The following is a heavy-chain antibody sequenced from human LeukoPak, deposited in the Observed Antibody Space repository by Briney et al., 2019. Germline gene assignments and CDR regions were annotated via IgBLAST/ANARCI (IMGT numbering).Heavy chain of an antibody. Sequence: SQTLSLTCTVSGGSISSGGYYWSWIRQHTGKGLEWIGYIYYSGSTYYNPSLKSRVTISVDTSKNQFSLKLSSVTAADTAVYYCARVGRGYSGYDDGYYYYYMDVWGKGTTVTVSS. J-gene: IGHJ6*03. CDR1: GGSISSGGYY. V-gene: IGHV4-31*03. CDR3: ARVGRGYSGYDDGYYYYYMDV. D-gene: IGHD5-12*01. CDR2: IYYSGST.